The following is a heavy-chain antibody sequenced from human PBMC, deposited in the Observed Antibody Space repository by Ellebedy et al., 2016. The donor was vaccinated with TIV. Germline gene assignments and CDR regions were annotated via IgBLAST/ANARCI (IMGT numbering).Heavy chain of an antibody. Sequence: AASVKVSCKASGGIFSSYGISWVRQAPGQGLEWMGGIIPNLAKANYAQRFQGRVTITADESTSTAFMELSSLRSEDTAVYYCAREVPYFDYWGQGTLVTVSS. J-gene: IGHJ4*02. V-gene: IGHV1-69*10. CDR1: GGIFSSYG. CDR3: AREVPYFDY. CDR2: IIPNLAKA.